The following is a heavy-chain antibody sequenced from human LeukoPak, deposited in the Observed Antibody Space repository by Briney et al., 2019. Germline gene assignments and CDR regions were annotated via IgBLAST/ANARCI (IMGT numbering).Heavy chain of an antibody. CDR1: GYTFTSYG. V-gene: IGHV1-18*01. D-gene: IGHD3-10*01. CDR3: ARDLVRQDYYGSGGY. CDR2: ISDYNGNT. Sequence: GASVKVSCKASGYTFTSYGISWVRQAPGQGLEWMGWISDYNGNTNYAQKLQGRVTMTTDTSTSTAYMELRSLRSDDTAVYYCARDLVRQDYYGSGGYWGQGTLVTVSS. J-gene: IGHJ4*02.